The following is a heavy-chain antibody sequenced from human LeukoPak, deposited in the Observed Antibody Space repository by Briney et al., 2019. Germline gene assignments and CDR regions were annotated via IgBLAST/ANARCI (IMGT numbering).Heavy chain of an antibody. V-gene: IGHV4-59*01. CDR2: IYYSGST. J-gene: IGHJ6*02. CDR3: VRSYGPSGGMDV. CDR1: GGSISSYY. D-gene: IGHD3-10*01. Sequence: SETLSLTCTVSGGSISSYYWSWIRQPPGKGLEWIGYIYYSGSTNYNPSLKSRVTISVDTSKNQFSLKLSSVTAADTAVYYCVRSYGPSGGMDVWGQGTTVTVSS.